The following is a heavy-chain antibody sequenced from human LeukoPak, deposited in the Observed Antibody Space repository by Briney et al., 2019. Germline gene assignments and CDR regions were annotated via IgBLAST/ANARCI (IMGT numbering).Heavy chain of an antibody. Sequence: GGSLRLSCAASGFTFSSYGMHWVRQAPGKGLEWVAFVRYYGSNKYYADSVKGRFTISRDNSKNTLSLHMNSLRAEDTALYYCAKWFLPIAPAGTEVFWGQGTLVTVSS. D-gene: IGHD6-13*01. V-gene: IGHV3-30*02. CDR3: AKWFLPIAPAGTEVF. CDR1: GFTFSSYG. J-gene: IGHJ4*02. CDR2: VRYYGSNK.